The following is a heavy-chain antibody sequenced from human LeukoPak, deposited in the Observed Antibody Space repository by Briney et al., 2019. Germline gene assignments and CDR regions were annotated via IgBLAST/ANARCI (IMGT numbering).Heavy chain of an antibody. Sequence: SETLSLTCTVSGGSISSGGYYWSWIRQHPGKGLEWIGYIYYSGSTYYNPSLKSRVTISVDTSKNQFSLKLSSVTAADTAVYYCARDTSVSGYGVDYWGQGTLVTVSS. CDR1: GGSISSGGYY. D-gene: IGHD4-17*01. CDR3: ARDTSVSGYGVDY. J-gene: IGHJ4*02. CDR2: IYYSGST. V-gene: IGHV4-31*03.